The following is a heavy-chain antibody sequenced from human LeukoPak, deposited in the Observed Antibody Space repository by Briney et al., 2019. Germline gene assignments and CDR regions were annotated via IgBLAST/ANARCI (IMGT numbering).Heavy chain of an antibody. V-gene: IGHV1-2*02. Sequence: ASVRVSCKASGYTFTDYYMHWVRQAPGQGLEWMGWINPNSGGTNYAQKFQGRVTMTRDTSISTAYMELSRLRSDDTAVYYCAVVMVRGDDLDYWGQGTLVTVSS. J-gene: IGHJ4*02. CDR3: AVVMVRGDDLDY. D-gene: IGHD3-10*01. CDR2: INPNSGGT. CDR1: GYTFTDYY.